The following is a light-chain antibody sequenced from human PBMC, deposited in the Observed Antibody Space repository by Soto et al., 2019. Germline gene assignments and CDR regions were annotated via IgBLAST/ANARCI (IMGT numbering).Light chain of an antibody. CDR3: CSYAGSSTSLXV. J-gene: IGLJ1*01. CDR2: EVS. Sequence: QSVLTQPASVSGSPGQSSTISCTGTSSDVGSYNLVSWYQQHPGKAPKLMIYEVSKRPSGVSNRFSGSESGNTASLTISGLQAEDEADYYCCSYAGSSTSLXVFGTGTKATVL. CDR1: SSDVGSYNL. V-gene: IGLV2-23*02.